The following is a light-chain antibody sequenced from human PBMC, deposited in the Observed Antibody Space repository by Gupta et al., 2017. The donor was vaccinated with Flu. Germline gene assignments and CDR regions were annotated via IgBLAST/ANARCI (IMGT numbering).Light chain of an antibody. CDR2: GKN. V-gene: IGLV3-19*01. CDR3: NSRDSSGNLVV. CDR1: SLRSYY. J-gene: IGLJ2*01. Sequence: SSELTQDPAVSVALGQKVRITCQGDSLRSYYASWYQQKPGQAPVLVIYGKNNRPSGIPDRFSGSSSGNTASLTITVAQAEDEADYYCNSRDSSGNLVVFGGGTKLTVL.